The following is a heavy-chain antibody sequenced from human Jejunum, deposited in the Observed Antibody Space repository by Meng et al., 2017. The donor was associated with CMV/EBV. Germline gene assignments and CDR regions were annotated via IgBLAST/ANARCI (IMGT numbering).Heavy chain of an antibody. CDR2: ISAYNGNT. V-gene: IGHV1-18*01. J-gene: IGHJ4*02. Sequence: QAQLVQSGGGVKEPGASVKVSCKASGYTFTNYGITWVRQAPGQGLEWMGWISAYNGNTNYAQTLQGRLTMTTDTSTSTAYMELRSLRSDDTAVYYCARVEVGITSGDYWGQGTLVTVSS. CDR3: ARVEVGITSGDY. CDR1: GYTFTNYG. D-gene: IGHD1-26*01.